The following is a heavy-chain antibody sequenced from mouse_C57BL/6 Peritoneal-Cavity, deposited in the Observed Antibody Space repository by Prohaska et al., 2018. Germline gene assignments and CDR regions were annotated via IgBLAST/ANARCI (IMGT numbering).Heavy chain of an antibody. J-gene: IGHJ2*01. CDR1: GYAFSSSW. V-gene: IGHV1-82*01. D-gene: IGHD3-2*02. CDR2: IYPGDGDT. CDR3: ARCLRLGYFDY. Sequence: VQLQQSGPELVKHRASGKISCKASGYAFSSSWMNWVKQRTGKGLEWSGRIYPGDGDTNDNGKFKGKATLTADKSSSTANMQLSSLTSEDSAVYFCARCLRLGYFDYCGQGTTLPVSS.